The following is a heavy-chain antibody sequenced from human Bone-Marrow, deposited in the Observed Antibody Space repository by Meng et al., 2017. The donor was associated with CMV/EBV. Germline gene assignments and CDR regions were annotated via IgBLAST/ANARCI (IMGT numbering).Heavy chain of an antibody. J-gene: IGHJ4*02. CDR1: GFTFSNAW. D-gene: IGHD3-10*01. CDR3: TTLRTMVRGVGRGY. V-gene: IGHV3-15*01. Sequence: SGFTFSNAWMSWVRQAPGKGLEWVGRIKSKTDGGTTDYAAPVKGRFTISRDDSKNTLYLQMNSLKTEDTAVYYCTTLRTMVRGVGRGYWGQGTLVTVSS. CDR2: IKSKTDGGTT.